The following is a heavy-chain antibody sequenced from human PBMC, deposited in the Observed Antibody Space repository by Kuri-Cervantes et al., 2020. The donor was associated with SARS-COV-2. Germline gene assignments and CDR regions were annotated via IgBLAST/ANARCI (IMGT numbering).Heavy chain of an antibody. D-gene: IGHD6-13*01. CDR3: ATAYSSSWRYYYYGMDV. CDR1: GYTFTGYY. J-gene: IGHJ6*02. CDR2: ISAYNGNT. Sequence: ASVKVSCKASGYTFTGYYMHWVRQAPGQGLEWMGWISAYNGNTNYAQKLQGRVTMTTDTSTSTAYMELSSLRSEDTAVYYCATAYSSSWRYYYYGMDVWGQGTTVTVSS. V-gene: IGHV1-18*04.